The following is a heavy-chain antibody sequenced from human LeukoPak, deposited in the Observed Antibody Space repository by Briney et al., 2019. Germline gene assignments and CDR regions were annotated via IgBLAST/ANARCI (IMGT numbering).Heavy chain of an antibody. Sequence: ASVKVSCKSSGYTFTGYYRHWVRQAPGQGLEWMGWINPNSGGTNYAQKFQGWVTMTRDTSISTAYMELSRLRSDDTAVYYCARGMSLLGYCSSTSCPNGPIGSSWRPDYYYGMHVWGQGTTVTVSS. CDR2: INPNSGGT. D-gene: IGHD2-2*01. J-gene: IGHJ6*02. CDR3: ARGMSLLGYCSSTSCPNGPIGSSWRPDYYYGMHV. CDR1: GYTFTGYY. V-gene: IGHV1-2*04.